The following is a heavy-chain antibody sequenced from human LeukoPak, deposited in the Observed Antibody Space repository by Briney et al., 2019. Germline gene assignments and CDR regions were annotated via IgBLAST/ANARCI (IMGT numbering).Heavy chain of an antibody. Sequence: GGSLRLSCTASGFTFSSYTMTWVRQAPGKGLKWVSTITTGDGNTYYADSVKGRFTVSRDDSKNTLYLQMNSLRAEDTAVYYCARDKIFAHDYYYYGMDVWGQGTTVTVSS. CDR2: ITTGDGNT. V-gene: IGHV3-23*01. J-gene: IGHJ6*02. CDR1: GFTFSSYT. CDR3: ARDKIFAHDYYYYGMDV.